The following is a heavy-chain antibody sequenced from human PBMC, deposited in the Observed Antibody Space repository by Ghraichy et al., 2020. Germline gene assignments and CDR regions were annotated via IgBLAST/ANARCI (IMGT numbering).Heavy chain of an antibody. V-gene: IGHV3-33*01. CDR3: ARDGWSGYPDYYYYYGMDV. CDR2: IWYDGSNK. CDR1: GFTFSSYG. Sequence: GESLNISCAASGFTFSSYGMHWVRQAPGKGLEWVAVIWYDGSNKYYADSVKGRFTISRDNSKNTLYLQMNSLRAEDTAVYYCARDGWSGYPDYYYYYGMDVWGQGTTVTVSS. D-gene: IGHD3-3*01. J-gene: IGHJ6*02.